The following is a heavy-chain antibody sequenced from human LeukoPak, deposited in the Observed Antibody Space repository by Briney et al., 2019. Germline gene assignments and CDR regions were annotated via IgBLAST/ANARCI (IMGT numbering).Heavy chain of an antibody. CDR2: INPSGGST. V-gene: IGHV1-46*01. Sequence: GASVKVSCKASGGTFSSYAISWVRQAPGQGLEWMGIINPSGGSTSYAQKFQGRVTMTRDTSTSTVYMELSSLRSEDTAVYYCARVRFSRYSSSDVLNWFDPWGQGTLVTVSS. CDR1: GGTFSSYA. D-gene: IGHD6-6*01. CDR3: ARVRFSRYSSSDVLNWFDP. J-gene: IGHJ5*02.